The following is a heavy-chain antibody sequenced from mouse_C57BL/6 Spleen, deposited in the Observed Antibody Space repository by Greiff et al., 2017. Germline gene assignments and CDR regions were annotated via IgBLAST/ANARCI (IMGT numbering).Heavy chain of an antibody. CDR3: ARDSITTVVEGDY. CDR1: GYTFTSYW. CDR2: IHPNSGST. J-gene: IGHJ2*01. D-gene: IGHD1-1*01. V-gene: IGHV1-64*01. Sequence: VQLQQPGAELVKPGASVKLSCKASGYTFTSYWMHWVKQRPGQGLEWIGMIHPNSGSTNYNEKFKSKATLTVDKSSSTAYMQLSSLTSEDSAVYYCARDSITTVVEGDYWGQGTTLTVSS.